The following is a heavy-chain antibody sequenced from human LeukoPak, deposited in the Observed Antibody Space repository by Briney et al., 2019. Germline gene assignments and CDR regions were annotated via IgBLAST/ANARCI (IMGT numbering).Heavy chain of an antibody. CDR3: ARDAGYCSSTSCYVAYYYYMDV. Sequence: ASVKVSCKASGYTFTSYYMHWVRQAPGQGLEWMGIINPSGGRTSYAQKFQDRVTMTTDMSTSTVYMELSSLRSEDTAVYYCARDAGYCSSTSCYVAYYYYMDVWGKGTTVTVSS. CDR2: INPSGGRT. CDR1: GYTFTSYY. J-gene: IGHJ6*03. D-gene: IGHD2-2*01. V-gene: IGHV1-46*01.